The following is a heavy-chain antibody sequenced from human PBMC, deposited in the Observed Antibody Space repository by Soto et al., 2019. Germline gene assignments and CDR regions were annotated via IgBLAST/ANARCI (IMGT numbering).Heavy chain of an antibody. CDR2: IYYSGST. CDR3: ARHATDILTVYPPIPANWFDP. Sequence: PSETLSLTCPVSGGSISSSSYYWGWIRQPPGKGLEWIGSIYYSGSTYYNPSLKSRVTISVDTSKTQFSLKLSSVTAADTAVYYCARHATDILTVYPPIPANWFDPWGQGTLVTVSS. D-gene: IGHD3-9*01. V-gene: IGHV4-39*01. J-gene: IGHJ5*02. CDR1: GGSISSSSYY.